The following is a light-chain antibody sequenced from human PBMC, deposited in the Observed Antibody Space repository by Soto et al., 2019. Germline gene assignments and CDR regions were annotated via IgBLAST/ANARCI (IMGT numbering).Light chain of an antibody. CDR3: GTWDSSLSAWV. V-gene: IGLV1-51*01. J-gene: IGLJ3*02. Sequence: QSVLTQPPSVSAAPGQRFTISCSGSSSNIGSNAVSWYQHLPGTAPKYVIYDNDKRPSGIPDRFSGSRSGTSATLGITGLQTGDEADYYCGTWDSSLSAWVFGGGTKLTVL. CDR1: SSNIGSNA. CDR2: DND.